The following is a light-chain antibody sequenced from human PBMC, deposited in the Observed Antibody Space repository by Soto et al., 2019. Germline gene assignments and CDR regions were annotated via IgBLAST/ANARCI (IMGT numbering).Light chain of an antibody. CDR2: VAS. CDR1: QSVSNNY. CDR3: QQYGSSGT. Sequence: EIVLTQSPGALSVSPGERATLSCRASQSVSNNYLAWYQQKPGQSPSLLIYVASNRATGIPDRFSGSGSGTDFTLTISRLEPEDFAVYYCQQYGSSGTFGQGTKVDIK. J-gene: IGKJ1*01. V-gene: IGKV3-20*01.